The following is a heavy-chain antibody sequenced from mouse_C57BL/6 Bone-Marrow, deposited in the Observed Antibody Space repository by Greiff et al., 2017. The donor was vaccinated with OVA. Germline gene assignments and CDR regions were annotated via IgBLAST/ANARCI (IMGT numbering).Heavy chain of an antibody. J-gene: IGHJ1*03. Sequence: VQLQQPGAELVKPGASVKMSCKASGYTFTSYWITWVKQRPGQGLEWIGDIYPGSGSTNYNEKFKSKATLTVDTSSSTAYMQLSSLTSEDSAVYYCARGGSSYWYCDVWGTGTTVTVSS. CDR2: IYPGSGST. CDR1: GYTFTSYW. CDR3: ARGGSSYWYCDV. D-gene: IGHD1-1*01. V-gene: IGHV1-55*01.